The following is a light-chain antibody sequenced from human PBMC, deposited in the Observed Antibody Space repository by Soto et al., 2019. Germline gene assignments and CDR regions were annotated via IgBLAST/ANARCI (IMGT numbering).Light chain of an antibody. CDR3: QHTYSTPFT. CDR1: QSISSY. CDR2: AAS. V-gene: IGKV1-39*01. J-gene: IGKJ3*01. Sequence: DIQMTQSPSPLSASVGDRVTITCRSSQSISSYVNWYQQKPGIAPRLLIFAASNLQTGVPSRFSGSGSGTDFTLTISSLQPEDFGTYFCQHTYSTPFTFGPGTKVDMK.